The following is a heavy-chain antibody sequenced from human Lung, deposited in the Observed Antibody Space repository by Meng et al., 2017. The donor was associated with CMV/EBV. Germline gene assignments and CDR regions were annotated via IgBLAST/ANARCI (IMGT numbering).Heavy chain of an antibody. D-gene: IGHD6-19*01. CDR1: GFTFSNAW. Sequence: GGSXRLXCAASGFTFSNAWMSWVRQVPGQGLKWVGRIKSKADGGTTDYAAPVKGRFTISRDDSENTLYLHMNSLRTDDTGVYYCTTDSVAGPVYYYYGMDFXGQGXTVTVSS. V-gene: IGHV3-15*01. CDR3: TTDSVAGPVYYYYGMDF. CDR2: IKSKADGGTT. J-gene: IGHJ6*02.